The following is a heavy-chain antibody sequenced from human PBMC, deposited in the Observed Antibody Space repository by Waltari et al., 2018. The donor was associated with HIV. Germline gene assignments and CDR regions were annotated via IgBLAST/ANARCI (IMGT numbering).Heavy chain of an antibody. D-gene: IGHD5-18*01. V-gene: IGHV3-21*01. Sequence: EVQLVESGGGLVKLGGSLRRSCEASGSTFGTYRMTWVLQAPGKGLEWVSSISSSSSYIYYTDSVKGRFTISRDNAKNSLYLQMNSLRAEDTAVYYCASYAMGVGYFDYWGQGTLVTVSS. CDR1: GSTFGTYR. CDR3: ASYAMGVGYFDY. J-gene: IGHJ4*02. CDR2: ISSSSSYI.